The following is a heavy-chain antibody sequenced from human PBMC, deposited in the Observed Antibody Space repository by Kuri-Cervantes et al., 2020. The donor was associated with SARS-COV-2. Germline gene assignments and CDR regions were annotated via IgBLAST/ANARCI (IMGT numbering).Heavy chain of an antibody. V-gene: IGHV4-59*12. Sequence: GSLRLSCTVSGGSISSYYWSWIRQPPGKGLEWIGYIYYSGSTNYNPSPKSRVTISVDTSKNQFSLKLSSVTAADTAVYYCARPRYGDYDGAFDIWGQGTMVTVSS. CDR3: ARPRYGDYDGAFDI. CDR1: GGSISSYY. D-gene: IGHD4-17*01. CDR2: IYYSGST. J-gene: IGHJ3*02.